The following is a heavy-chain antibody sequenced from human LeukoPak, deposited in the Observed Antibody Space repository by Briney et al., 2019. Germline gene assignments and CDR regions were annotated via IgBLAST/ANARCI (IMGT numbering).Heavy chain of an antibody. D-gene: IGHD5-12*01. CDR2: ISSNGGST. CDR1: GFTFSSYA. V-gene: IGHV3-64D*06. Sequence: PGGSLRLSCSASGFTFSSYAMHWVRQAPGKGLEYVSAISSNGGSTYYADSVKGRFTISRDNSKNTLYLQMSSLRAEDTAVYYCVKDGRPVVGGHDPNWFDPWGQGTLVTVSS. CDR3: VKDGRPVVGGHDPNWFDP. J-gene: IGHJ5*02.